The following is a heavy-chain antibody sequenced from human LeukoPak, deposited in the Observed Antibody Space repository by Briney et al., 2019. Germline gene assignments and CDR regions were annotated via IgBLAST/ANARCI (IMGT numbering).Heavy chain of an antibody. CDR3: ARDGCTSTTCSTLGGFSS. CDR2: IKQDGFEK. D-gene: IGHD2-2*01. Sequence: GGPLRLSCAASGFTFSNFWMSWVRQAPGKGLEWVANIKQDGFEKYYVDSVRGRFTISRDNAKNSLSLQMNSLRAEDTAVYYCARDGCTSTTCSTLGGFSSWGQGTLVTVSS. V-gene: IGHV3-7*01. J-gene: IGHJ5*02. CDR1: GFTFSNFW.